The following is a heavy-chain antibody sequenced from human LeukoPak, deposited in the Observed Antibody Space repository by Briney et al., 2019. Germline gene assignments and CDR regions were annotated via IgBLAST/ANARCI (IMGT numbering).Heavy chain of an antibody. CDR3: ASGGSIFGVELVGYFDY. J-gene: IGHJ4*02. CDR1: GYTXTGYY. V-gene: IGHV1-2*02. D-gene: IGHD3-3*01. CDR2: NSAKSGDT. Sequence: ASVKVSCKASGYTXTGYYIHGVRQAPGQGLEWMGWNSAKSGDTNYAQKSQGRVTMTRDTSISTAYMDLNRLTSDDTAVYYCASGGSIFGVELVGYFDYWGQGTLVTVSS.